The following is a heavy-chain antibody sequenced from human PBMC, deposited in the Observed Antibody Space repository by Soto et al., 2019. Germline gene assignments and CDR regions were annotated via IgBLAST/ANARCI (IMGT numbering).Heavy chain of an antibody. V-gene: IGHV3-30-3*01. CDR3: ARDGLLVVVAASFDY. CDR1: GFTFSSYA. J-gene: IGHJ4*02. Sequence: LRLSCAASGFTFSSYAMHWVRQAPGKGLEWVAVISYDGSNKYYADSVKGRFTISRDNSKNTLYLQMNSLRAEDTAVYYCARDGLLVVVAASFDYWGQGTLVTVSS. D-gene: IGHD2-15*01. CDR2: ISYDGSNK.